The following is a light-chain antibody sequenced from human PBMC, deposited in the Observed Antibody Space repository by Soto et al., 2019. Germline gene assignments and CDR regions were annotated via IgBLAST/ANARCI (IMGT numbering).Light chain of an antibody. CDR2: DAS. V-gene: IGKV1-5*01. CDR1: QSISSW. CDR3: QQYNSYST. Sequence: DIQMTQSPSTLSASVGDRVTITCRASQSISSWLAWYQQKPGKAPKLLIYDASSLESGVPSRFSGSGSGTEFPLTISSLQHDDFATYYCQQYNSYSTFGPGTKVDIK. J-gene: IGKJ3*01.